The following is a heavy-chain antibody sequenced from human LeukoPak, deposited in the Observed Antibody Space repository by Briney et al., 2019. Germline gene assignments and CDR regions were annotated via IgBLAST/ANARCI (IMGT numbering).Heavy chain of an antibody. CDR3: ARVGGGSYYFYFDY. J-gene: IGHJ4*02. CDR2: ISAYNGYT. D-gene: IGHD1-26*01. CDR1: GYTFTTYG. Sequence: GASVKVSCKASGYTFTTYGLSWVRQAPGQGLEWMGWISAYNGYTNYAQKLQGRLTMTTDTSTSTAYMELRSLRSDDTAVYYCARVGGGSYYFYFDYRGQGTLVTVSS. V-gene: IGHV1-18*01.